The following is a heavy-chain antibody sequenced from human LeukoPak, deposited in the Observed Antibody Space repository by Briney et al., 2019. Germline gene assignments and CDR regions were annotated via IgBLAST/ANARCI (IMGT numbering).Heavy chain of an antibody. J-gene: IGHJ4*02. CDR1: GFTFSSYD. D-gene: IGHD3-3*01. CDR2: IRYDGSNK. Sequence: GGSLRLSCAASGFTFSSYDMHWVRQAPGKGLEWVAFIRYDGSNKYYADSVKGRFTISRDNSKNTLYLQINSLRAEDTAVYYCAKGRGFLEWDPTYYFDYWGQGTLVTVSS. CDR3: AKGRGFLEWDPTYYFDY. V-gene: IGHV3-30*02.